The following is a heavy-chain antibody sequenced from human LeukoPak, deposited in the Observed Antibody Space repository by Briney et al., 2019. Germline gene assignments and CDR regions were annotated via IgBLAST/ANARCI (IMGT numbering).Heavy chain of an antibody. CDR2: ISAYNGNT. CDR1: GYTFTSYG. D-gene: IGHD6-13*01. CDR3: AGRFSSPDYFDY. J-gene: IGHJ4*02. Sequence: ASVKVSCKASGYTFTSYGISWVRQAPGQGLEWMGWISAYNGNTNYAQKLQGRVTMTTDTSTSTAYMELRSLRSDDTAVYYCAGRFSSPDYFDYWGQGTLVTVSS. V-gene: IGHV1-18*01.